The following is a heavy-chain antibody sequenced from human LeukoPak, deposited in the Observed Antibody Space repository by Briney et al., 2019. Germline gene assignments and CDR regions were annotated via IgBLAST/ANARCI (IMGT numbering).Heavy chain of an antibody. D-gene: IGHD4-17*01. J-gene: IGHJ1*01. CDR1: GGSFSGYY. Sequence: SETLSLTCAVYGGSFSGYYWSWIRQPPGKGLEWIGEINHSGSTNYNPSLKSRVTISVDTSKNQFSLKLSSVTAADTAVYYCARPRCDDYDFQHWGQGTLVTVSS. CDR2: INHSGST. CDR3: ARPRCDDYDFQH. V-gene: IGHV4-34*01.